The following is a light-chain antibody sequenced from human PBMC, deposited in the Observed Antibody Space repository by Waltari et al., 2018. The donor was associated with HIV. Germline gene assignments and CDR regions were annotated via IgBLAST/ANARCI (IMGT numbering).Light chain of an antibody. Sequence: SYELTQPSSVSVSPGQTARITCSGDVLSKKFARWFQQKPGQAPVLIIYKDNERPSGIPERFSGSSSGTTVTLTISGAQVDDEADYYRYSATENNLVFGGGTKLTVL. J-gene: IGLJ2*01. CDR3: YSATENNLV. CDR2: KDN. CDR1: VLSKKF. V-gene: IGLV3-27*01.